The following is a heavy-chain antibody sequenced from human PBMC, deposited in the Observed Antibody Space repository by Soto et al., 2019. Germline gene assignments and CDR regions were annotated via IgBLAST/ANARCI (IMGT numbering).Heavy chain of an antibody. D-gene: IGHD2-21*01. CDR1: GGSISDGAYY. J-gene: IGHJ4*02. V-gene: IGHV4-30-4*01. Sequence: QVQLQESGQGLVKPSQTLSLTCTVSGGSISDGAYYWSWIRQPPGKGLEWIGHIYDCGHTYNTPSLNRRLTIALHTSKNHFSLNLKSMPAADTAVYSWASGLSGDKVDHWGQGTLVTASS. CDR2: IYDCGHT. CDR3: ASGLSGDKVDH.